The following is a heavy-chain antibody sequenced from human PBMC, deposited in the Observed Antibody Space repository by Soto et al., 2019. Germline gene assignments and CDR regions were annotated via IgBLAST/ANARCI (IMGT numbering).Heavy chain of an antibody. D-gene: IGHD3-3*01. Sequence: GGSLRLSCSASGFTFSSYEMNWVRQAPGKGLEWVSYISDSGRTIYYADSVKGRFTVSRDDAQNSVYLQMDSLRAEDTAVYYCARDLLHYDFWSGYSTYFYYGMDVWGPGTTVTVSS. CDR3: ARDLLHYDFWSGYSTYFYYGMDV. CDR2: ISDSGRTI. J-gene: IGHJ6*02. V-gene: IGHV3-48*03. CDR1: GFTFSSYE.